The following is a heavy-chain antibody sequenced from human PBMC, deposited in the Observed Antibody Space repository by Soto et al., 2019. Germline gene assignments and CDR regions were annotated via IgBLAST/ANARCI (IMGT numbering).Heavy chain of an antibody. V-gene: IGHV4-59*01. Sequence: PSETLSLTCTVAGGSISSYYWSWIRQPPGKGLEWIGYIYYSGSTNYNPSLKSRVTISVDTSKNQFSLKLGSVTAADTAVYYCARDPAYCSSTSCRNWFDPWGQGTLVTVSS. J-gene: IGHJ5*02. CDR1: GGSISSYY. D-gene: IGHD2-2*01. CDR3: ARDPAYCSSTSCRNWFDP. CDR2: IYYSGST.